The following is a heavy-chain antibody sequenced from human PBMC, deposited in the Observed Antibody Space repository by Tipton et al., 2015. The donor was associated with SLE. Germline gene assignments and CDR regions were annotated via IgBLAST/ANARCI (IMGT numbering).Heavy chain of an antibody. CDR2: VYNSGST. Sequence: LRLSCTVSRGSISSYSWSSIRQPPGKGLEWIGYVYNSGSTYYNPSLKSRVTMSIDTSKNQFSLNLSSVTAADTAVYYCARDAGGSLGMESYYYYMDVWGKGTTVTVSS. CDR3: ARDAGGSLGMESYYYYMDV. CDR1: RGSISSYS. D-gene: IGHD7-27*01. V-gene: IGHV4-59*01. J-gene: IGHJ6*03.